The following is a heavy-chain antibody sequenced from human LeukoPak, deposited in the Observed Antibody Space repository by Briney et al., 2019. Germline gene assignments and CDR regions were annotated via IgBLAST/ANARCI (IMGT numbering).Heavy chain of an antibody. CDR3: ARGRYYDFWSGFPLFDY. CDR2: IYPGDSDT. V-gene: IGHV5-51*01. Sequence: GESLKISCKASGYTFTSNWIGWVREMPGRGLEWMGIIYPGDSDTRYSPSFQGRVTISADKSISTAYLQWSSLKASDTAMYYCARGRYYDFWSGFPLFDYWGQGTLVTVSS. J-gene: IGHJ4*02. D-gene: IGHD3-3*01. CDR1: GYTFTSNW.